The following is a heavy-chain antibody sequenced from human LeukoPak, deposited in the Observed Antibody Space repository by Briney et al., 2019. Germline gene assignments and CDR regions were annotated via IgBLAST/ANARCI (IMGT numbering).Heavy chain of an antibody. CDR2: ISDIGSV. Sequence: PSETLSLTCTVSGGSISSYYWSWIRQPPGQGLKWIAYISDIGSVNYNPSLKSRVTISLETSKNQFSLKLSSVTAADTAVYYCAGHHPRNTVDFWGQGTLVTVSS. CDR1: GGSISSYY. J-gene: IGHJ4*02. CDR3: AGHHPRNTVDF. V-gene: IGHV4-59*08. D-gene: IGHD2/OR15-2a*01.